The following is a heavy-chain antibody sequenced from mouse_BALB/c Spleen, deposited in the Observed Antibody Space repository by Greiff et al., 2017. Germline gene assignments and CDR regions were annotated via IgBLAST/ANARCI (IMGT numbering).Heavy chain of an antibody. CDR1: GYTFTDYA. D-gene: IGHD2-14*01. J-gene: IGHJ1*01. Sequence: VQLQQSGAELVRPGVSVKISCKGSGYTFTDYAMHWVKQSHAKSLEWIGVISTYYGDASYNQKFKGKATMTVDKSSSTAYMELARLTSEDSAIYYCARDYRYSYWYFDVWGAGTTVTVSS. V-gene: IGHV1S137*01. CDR2: ISTYYGDA. CDR3: ARDYRYSYWYFDV.